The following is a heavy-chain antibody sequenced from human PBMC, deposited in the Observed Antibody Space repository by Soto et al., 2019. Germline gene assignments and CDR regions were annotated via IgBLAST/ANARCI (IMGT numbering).Heavy chain of an antibody. CDR3: ANLPLYGSGFDC. Sequence: VQLVESGGGLVQPGRSLRLSCAXXGFTFDDYAIHWVRQAPGRGLEWVAGISWNGASIGYADSVKGRFTISRDNAKNSLHLQMNSLRSEDTALYYCANLPLYGSGFDCWGQGTLVTVSS. V-gene: IGHV3-9*01. J-gene: IGHJ4*02. CDR2: ISWNGASI. D-gene: IGHD3-10*01. CDR1: GFTFDDYA.